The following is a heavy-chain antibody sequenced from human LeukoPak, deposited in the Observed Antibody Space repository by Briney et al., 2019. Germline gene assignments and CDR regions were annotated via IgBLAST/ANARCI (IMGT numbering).Heavy chain of an antibody. D-gene: IGHD4-17*01. CDR3: ARVPPYGDYRYYYYGMDV. Sequence: EASVKVSCKASGGTFSSYAISWVRQAPGQGLEWMGGIIPIFGTANYAQKFQGRVTITADESTSTAYMELSSLRSEDTAGYYCARVPPYGDYRYYYYGMDVWGQGTTVTVSS. V-gene: IGHV1-69*13. J-gene: IGHJ6*02. CDR2: IIPIFGTA. CDR1: GGTFSSYA.